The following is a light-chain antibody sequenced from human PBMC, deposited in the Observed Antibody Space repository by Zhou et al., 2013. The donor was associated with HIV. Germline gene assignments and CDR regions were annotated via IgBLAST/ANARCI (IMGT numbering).Light chain of an antibody. Sequence: DIVMTQSPDSLAVSLGERATINCKSSQSVLYSPNNKNYLAWYHQKPGQPPKLLIYWASTREFGVPDRFSGSGSGTDFTLTISSLQAEDVAVYYCQQYYSTVPTFGQGTKVEIK. CDR3: QQYYSTVPT. CDR2: WAS. V-gene: IGKV4-1*01. CDR1: QSVLYSPNNKNY. J-gene: IGKJ1*01.